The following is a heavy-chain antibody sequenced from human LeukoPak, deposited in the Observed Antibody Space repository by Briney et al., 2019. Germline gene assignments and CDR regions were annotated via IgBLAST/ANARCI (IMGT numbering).Heavy chain of an antibody. D-gene: IGHD6-13*01. J-gene: IGHJ4*02. CDR3: ARNAYSSSWFRDDY. CDR1: GFTFSSYA. V-gene: IGHV3-30-3*01. CDR2: ISYDGSNK. Sequence: PGGSLRLSCAASGFTFSSYAMHWVRQAPGKGLEWVAVISYDGSNKYYADSVKGRFTISRDNSKNTLYLQMNSLRADDTAVYYCARNAYSSSWFRDDYWGQGTLVTVSS.